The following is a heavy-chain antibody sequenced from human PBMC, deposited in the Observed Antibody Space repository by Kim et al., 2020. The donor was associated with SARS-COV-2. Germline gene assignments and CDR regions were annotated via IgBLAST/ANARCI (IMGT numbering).Heavy chain of an antibody. V-gene: IGHV5-51*01. D-gene: IGHD6-13*01. Sequence: YSPSFQGQVTISADKSISTAYLQWSSLKASDTAMYYCARAAAAPRGAFDIWGQGTMVTVSS. CDR3: ARAAAAPRGAFDI. J-gene: IGHJ3*02.